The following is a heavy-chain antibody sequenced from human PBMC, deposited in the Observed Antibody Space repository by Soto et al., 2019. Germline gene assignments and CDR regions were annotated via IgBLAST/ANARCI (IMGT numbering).Heavy chain of an antibody. CDR2: ISGIGGSS. D-gene: IGHD6-13*01. V-gene: IGHV3-23*01. CDR1: GFAFSTYA. CDR3: AKVTMRAADGRYVYYKYGMDV. J-gene: IGHJ6*02. Sequence: EVQLLESGGALEHPGGSLRLSCAASGFAFSTYAMTWVRQAPGKGLEWVSVISGIGGSSYYAASVKGRFTISRDNTKNTLFLQMNGLRAEDTAVYYCAKVTMRAADGRYVYYKYGMDVWGQGTTVTVSS.